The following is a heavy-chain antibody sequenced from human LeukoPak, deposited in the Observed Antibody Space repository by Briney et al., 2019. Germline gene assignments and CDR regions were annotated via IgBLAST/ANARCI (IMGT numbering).Heavy chain of an antibody. CDR3: AREYYDILTGYTDVAFDI. V-gene: IGHV3-30*04. CDR2: ISYDGSNK. D-gene: IGHD3-9*01. J-gene: IGHJ3*02. Sequence: GRSLRLSCAASGFTLSSYAMHWVRQAPGKGLEWVAVISYDGSNKYYADSVKGRFTISRDNSKNTLYLQMNSLRAEDTAVYYCAREYYDILTGYTDVAFDIWGQGTMVTVSS. CDR1: GFTLSSYA.